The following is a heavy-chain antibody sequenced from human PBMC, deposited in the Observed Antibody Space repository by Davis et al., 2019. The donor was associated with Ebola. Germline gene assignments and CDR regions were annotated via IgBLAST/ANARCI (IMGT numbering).Heavy chain of an antibody. V-gene: IGHV1-2*06. CDR1: RYTFTAYY. D-gene: IGHD1-14*01. CDR2: INPNSGGT. Sequence: SVPVFRQTSRYTFTAYYLHWVRQAPGQGPEWMGRINPNSGGTNYAQNFQGRVTMTRDTSISTAYMELSRLTSDDTAVYYCARAELPWGQGTLVTVSS. CDR3: ARAELP. J-gene: IGHJ5*02.